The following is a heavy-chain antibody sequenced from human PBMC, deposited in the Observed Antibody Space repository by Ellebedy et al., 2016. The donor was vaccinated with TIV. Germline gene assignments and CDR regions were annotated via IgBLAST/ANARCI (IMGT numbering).Heavy chain of an antibody. Sequence: GESLKISCAASGFTSSNYDMSWVRPAPGKGLEWVSLISADGRETYYPNSVKGRFTISRDNSKDTRVLQMNSLRAEDTAVYWCASWDFDYWGQGTLVTVSS. J-gene: IGHJ4*02. CDR3: ASWDFDY. CDR1: GFTSSNYD. V-gene: IGHV3-23*01. D-gene: IGHD7-27*01. CDR2: ISADGRET.